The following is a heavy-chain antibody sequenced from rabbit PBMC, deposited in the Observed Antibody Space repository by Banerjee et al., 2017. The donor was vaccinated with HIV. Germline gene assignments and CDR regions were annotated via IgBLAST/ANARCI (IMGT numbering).Heavy chain of an antibody. Sequence: QSLEESGGDLVKPGASLTLTCTASGFSFSSSYYMCWVRQAPGKGLEWIGCIVTGSGYIYYATWAKGRFTISKTSSTTVTLQMTSLTAADTATYFCARDLVYGGGGSNFWGPGTLVTVS. J-gene: IGHJ4*01. CDR1: GFSFSSSYY. CDR3: ARDLVYGGGGSNF. CDR2: IVTGSGYI. D-gene: IGHD8-1*01. V-gene: IGHV1S40*01.